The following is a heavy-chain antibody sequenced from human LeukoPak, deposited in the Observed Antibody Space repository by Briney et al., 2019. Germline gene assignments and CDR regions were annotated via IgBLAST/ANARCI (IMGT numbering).Heavy chain of an antibody. J-gene: IGHJ5*02. V-gene: IGHV4-59*01. Sequence: SETLSLTCTASGCSISSYYWSWIRQPPGKGLEWMGYIYYSGSTNYNASLMSRVTISVDTYKNQFSLKLSSVPAADTAVYYCARGSITMVRGRSKNWFDPWGQGTLVTVSS. CDR3: ARGSITMVRGRSKNWFDP. CDR2: IYYSGST. D-gene: IGHD3-10*01. CDR1: GCSISSYY.